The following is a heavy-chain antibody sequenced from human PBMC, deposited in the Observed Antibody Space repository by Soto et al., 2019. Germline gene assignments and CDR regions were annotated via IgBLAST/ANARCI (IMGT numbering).Heavy chain of an antibody. CDR3: ARGDYHDTSGPFSDAFDV. J-gene: IGHJ3*01. D-gene: IGHD3-22*01. V-gene: IGHV3-7*04. CDR2: IKQDGRAA. Sequence: PGGSLRLSCEASGFTFSNYWMSWVRQAPGKGLEWVANIKQDGRAAWYVDSVKGRFTISRDNARKSLYLQMNSPRLEDAAVYYCARGDYHDTSGPFSDAFDVWGPGTMVTVSS. CDR1: GFTFSNYW.